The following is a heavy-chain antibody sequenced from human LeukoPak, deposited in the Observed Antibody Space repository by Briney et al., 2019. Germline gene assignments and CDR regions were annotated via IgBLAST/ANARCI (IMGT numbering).Heavy chain of an antibody. J-gene: IGHJ4*02. CDR2: ISGSGGST. Sequence: GGSLRLSCAASGFTFSSYAMSWVRQAPGKGLEWVSAISGSGGSTYYADSVKGRFTISRDNSKNTLYLQMNSLRAEDTAVYYCPNSPQGVYVYYFDYWGQGTLVTFSS. D-gene: IGHD2-8*01. CDR1: GFTFSSYA. V-gene: IGHV3-23*01. CDR3: PNSPQGVYVYYFDY.